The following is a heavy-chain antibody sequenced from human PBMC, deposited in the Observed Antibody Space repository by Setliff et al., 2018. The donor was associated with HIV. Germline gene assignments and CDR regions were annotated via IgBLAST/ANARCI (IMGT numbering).Heavy chain of an antibody. CDR2: INWNGVTT. D-gene: IGHD5-12*01. CDR1: GFTVDNYG. J-gene: IGHJ4*02. V-gene: IGHV3-20*04. CDR3: VRDQGYDSDLYKFYFDS. Sequence: GGSLRLSCAASGFTVDNYGMSWVRQSPGKGLEWVSTINWNGVTTYYADSVKGRFTISRDNAKNSLYLQMNSLRVEEDKALYYCVRDQGYDSDLYKFYFDSWGQGTLVTVSS.